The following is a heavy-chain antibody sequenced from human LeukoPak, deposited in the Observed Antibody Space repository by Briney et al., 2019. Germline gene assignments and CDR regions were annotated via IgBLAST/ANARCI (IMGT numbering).Heavy chain of an antibody. Sequence: ASVKVSCKASGYNLISFGISWVRQAPGQGLEWMGWISAYNGNTNYAQKLQGRVTLTTDTSTSTAYMELRSLRSDDTAVYCCARDQVVGATAGTFDYWGQGTLVTVSS. J-gene: IGHJ4*02. CDR2: ISAYNGNT. D-gene: IGHD1-26*01. V-gene: IGHV1-18*01. CDR1: GYNLISFG. CDR3: ARDQVVGATAGTFDY.